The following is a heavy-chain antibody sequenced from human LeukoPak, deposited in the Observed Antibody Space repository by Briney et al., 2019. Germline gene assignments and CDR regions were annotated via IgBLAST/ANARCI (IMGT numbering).Heavy chain of an antibody. V-gene: IGHV3-23*01. CDR3: AKDRTASAYSSSPY. D-gene: IGHD6-6*01. CDR1: GFIFSSYA. J-gene: IGHJ4*02. CDR2: ISGSGGST. Sequence: PGGSLRLSCAASGFIFSSYAMSWVRQAPGKGLEWVSVISGSGGSTYYADSVKGRFTISRDNSKNTLYLQMNSLRAEDTAVYYCAKDRTASAYSSSPYWGQGTLVTVSS.